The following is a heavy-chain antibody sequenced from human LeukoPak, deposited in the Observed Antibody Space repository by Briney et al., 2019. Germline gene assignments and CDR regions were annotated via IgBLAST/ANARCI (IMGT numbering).Heavy chain of an antibody. CDR1: GFIFNNYA. V-gene: IGHV3-9*01. CDR3: ARGGGSYYYGMDV. Sequence: GGSLRLSCAGSGFIFNNYAMHWVRQPPGKGLEWVSGISWNSGSIDYADSVKGRFTISRDNAKNSLYLQMNSLRAEDTAVYYCARGGGSYYYGMDVWGQGTTVTVSS. CDR2: ISWNSGSI. D-gene: IGHD1-26*01. J-gene: IGHJ6*02.